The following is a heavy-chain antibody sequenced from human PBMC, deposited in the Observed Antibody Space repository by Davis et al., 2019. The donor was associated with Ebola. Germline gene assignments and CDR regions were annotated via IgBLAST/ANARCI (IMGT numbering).Heavy chain of an antibody. CDR3: AKVWWDRGAFDI. D-gene: IGHD1-26*01. J-gene: IGHJ3*02. CDR2: ITSRSGVT. Sequence: GESLKISCAASGFAFYSFAMSWVRQAPGKGLEWVSTITSRSGVTYYADSVKGRFTISRDNSKNTLYLQMSSLGAEDTAEYFCAKVWWDRGAFDIWGQGTMVTVSS. CDR1: GFAFYSFA. V-gene: IGHV3-23*01.